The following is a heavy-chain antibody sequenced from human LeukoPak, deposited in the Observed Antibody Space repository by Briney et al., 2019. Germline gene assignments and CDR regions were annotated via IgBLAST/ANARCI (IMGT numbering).Heavy chain of an antibody. CDR1: GGTFSSYA. CDR3: ARVLVRGVIITGVLGY. D-gene: IGHD3-10*01. V-gene: IGHV1-69*04. J-gene: IGHJ4*02. Sequence: ASVKVSCKASGGTFSSYAISWVRQAPGQGLEWMGRIIPILGIANYAQKFQGRVTMTRDTSTSTVYMELSSLRSEDTAVYYCARVLVRGVIITGVLGYWGQGTLVTVSS. CDR2: IIPILGIA.